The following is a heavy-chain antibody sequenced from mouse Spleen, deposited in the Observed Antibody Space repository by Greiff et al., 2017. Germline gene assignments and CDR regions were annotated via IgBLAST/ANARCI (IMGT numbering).Heavy chain of an antibody. J-gene: IGHJ2*01. CDR2: IDPETGGT. Sequence: QVQLQQSGAELVRPGASVTLSCKASGYTFTDYEMHWVKQTPVHGLEWIGAIDPETGGTAYNQKFKGKAILTVDKSSSTAYMELRSLTSEDSAVYYCTRGSNYVDYWGQGTTLTVSS. D-gene: IGHD5-1*01. V-gene: IGHV1-15*01. CDR1: GYTFTDYE. CDR3: TRGSNYVDY.